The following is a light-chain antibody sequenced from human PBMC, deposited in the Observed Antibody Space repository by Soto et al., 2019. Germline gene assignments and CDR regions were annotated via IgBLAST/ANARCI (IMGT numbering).Light chain of an antibody. J-gene: IGLJ3*02. V-gene: IGLV1-36*01. CDR2: YDD. Sequence: QSVLTQPPSVSEAPRQRVTISCSGSSSNIGNNAVNWYQQLPGKAPKLLIYYDDLLPSGVSDRFSGSKSGTSASLAISGLQSEDEAEYYCAAWDDSLNAPVFGGGTKLTVL. CDR1: SSNIGNNA. CDR3: AAWDDSLNAPV.